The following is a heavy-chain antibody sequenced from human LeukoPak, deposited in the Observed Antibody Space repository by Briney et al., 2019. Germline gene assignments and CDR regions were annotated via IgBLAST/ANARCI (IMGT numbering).Heavy chain of an antibody. CDR2: XXSSGGTI. Sequence: PGGSLRLSCAASGFTFSDYEMIWVRQAPGKGLXXXXXXXSSGGTIYYADSVKGRFTISRDNAENSLYLQMNSLRAEDTGLYYCGSFGYCSGGSCYRWFDPWGQGTLVTVSS. V-gene: IGHV3-48*03. J-gene: IGHJ5*02. CDR3: GSFGYCSGGSCYRWFDP. D-gene: IGHD2-15*01. CDR1: GFTFSDYE.